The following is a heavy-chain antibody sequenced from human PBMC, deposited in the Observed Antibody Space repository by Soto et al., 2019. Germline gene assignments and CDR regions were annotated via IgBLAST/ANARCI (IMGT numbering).Heavy chain of an antibody. V-gene: IGHV3-72*01. J-gene: IGHJ1*01. CDR3: SILEGA. Sequence: EVKLVESGGGLVQPGGSLTLSCAVSGVTFSDHYMEWVRQAPGKGLEWVARSRNKAKSYSTDFAASVKGRFTISRDESKNSLYLQVNSLKTEDTAVYYCSILEGAWGQGTLVTVSS. CDR1: GVTFSDHY. D-gene: IGHD1-26*01. CDR2: SRNKAKSYST.